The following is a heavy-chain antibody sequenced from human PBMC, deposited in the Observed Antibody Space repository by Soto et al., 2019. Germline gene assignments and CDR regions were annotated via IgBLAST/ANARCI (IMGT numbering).Heavy chain of an antibody. CDR1: GGSISSGGYY. CDR2: IYSSGST. CDR3: AREANKGVWFDP. J-gene: IGHJ5*02. V-gene: IGHV4-31*03. Sequence: QVQLQESGPGLVKPSQTLSLTCTVSGGSISSGGYYWIWIRQHPGKGLEWIGYIYSSGSTYYNPSLKSRVTISVDTSKNQVSLKLSSVTAADTAVYYCAREANKGVWFDPWGQGTLVTVSS.